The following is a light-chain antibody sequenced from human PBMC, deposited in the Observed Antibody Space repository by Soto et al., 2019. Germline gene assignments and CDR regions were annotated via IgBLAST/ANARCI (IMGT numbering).Light chain of an antibody. CDR3: QKTSSIPPA. CDR1: QNILTY. CDR2: GAS. V-gene: IGKV1-39*01. Sequence: IQMTQSPSSLSASVGDRVTITCRASQNILTYLTWYQQTPGKAPNLLIYGASNLRSGIPSRFSGSGYRTDFTLTISSLQPEDFATYYRQKTSSIPPAIGKRTKEEIK. J-gene: IGKJ1*01.